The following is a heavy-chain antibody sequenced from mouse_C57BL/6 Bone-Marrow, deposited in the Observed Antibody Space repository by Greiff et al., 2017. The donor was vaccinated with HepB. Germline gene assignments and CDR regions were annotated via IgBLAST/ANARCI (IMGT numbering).Heavy chain of an antibody. Sequence: EVKLVESGGGLVQPGGSLKLSCAASGFTFSDYYMYWVRQTPEKRLEWVAYISNGGGSNYYPDTVKGRFTISRDNAKNTLYLQMSRLKSEDTAMYYCARHEDGSSYWYFDVWGTGTTVTVSS. V-gene: IGHV5-12*01. CDR3: ARHEDGSSYWYFDV. CDR1: GFTFSDYY. J-gene: IGHJ1*03. D-gene: IGHD1-1*01. CDR2: ISNGGGSN.